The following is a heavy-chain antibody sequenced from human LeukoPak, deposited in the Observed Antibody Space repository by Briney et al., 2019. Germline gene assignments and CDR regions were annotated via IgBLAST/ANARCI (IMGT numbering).Heavy chain of an antibody. CDR2: ISSKGNYI. CDR1: GLTFSNSS. Sequence: GGSLRLSCAASGLTFSNSSFVWVRQAPGKGLEWVSSISSKGNYIYYSDSVKGRFTISRDNAKNSLYLQASSLRGDDPAVYYCARSGWTNWFDPWGQGTLVTVSS. V-gene: IGHV3-21*01. J-gene: IGHJ5*02. D-gene: IGHD3/OR15-3a*01. CDR3: ARSGWTNWFDP.